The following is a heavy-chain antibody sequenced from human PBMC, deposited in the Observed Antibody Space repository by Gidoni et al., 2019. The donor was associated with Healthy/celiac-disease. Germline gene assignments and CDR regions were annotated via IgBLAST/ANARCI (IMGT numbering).Heavy chain of an antibody. V-gene: IGHV3-15*01. CDR2: SKRKTDGGTT. CDR1: GFTFSNAW. D-gene: IGHD5-12*01. Sequence: EVQLVESGGGLVKPGGSLRLSCAASGFTFSNAWMSWVRQAPGKGREWVGSSKRKTDGGTTDYAAPVKGRLTISRDESKNTLYLQMNSLKTEDTAVYYCTTNRGYSGDDLGGCYFDYWGQGTLVTVSS. J-gene: IGHJ4*02. CDR3: TTNRGYSGDDLGGCYFDY.